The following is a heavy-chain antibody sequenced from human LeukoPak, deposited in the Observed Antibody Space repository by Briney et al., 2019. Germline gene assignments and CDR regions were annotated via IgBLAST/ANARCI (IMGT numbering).Heavy chain of an antibody. J-gene: IGHJ4*02. Sequence: PGGSLRLSCAASGFTFSSYGMHWVRQAPGKGLEWVAVIWYDGSNKYYADSVKGRFTISRDNSKNTLYLQTNSLRAEDTAVYYCARDLEGYSYGSPFDYWGQGTLVTVSS. D-gene: IGHD5-18*01. CDR2: IWYDGSNK. CDR1: GFTFSSYG. CDR3: ARDLEGYSYGSPFDY. V-gene: IGHV3-33*01.